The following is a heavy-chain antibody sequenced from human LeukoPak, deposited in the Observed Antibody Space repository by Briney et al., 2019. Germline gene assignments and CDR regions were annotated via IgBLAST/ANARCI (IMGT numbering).Heavy chain of an antibody. CDR1: GYSISRGYY. J-gene: IGHJ4*02. D-gene: IGHD6-13*01. Sequence: SETLSLTCAVSGYSISRGYYWGWIRQPPGKGLEWIGSIYHGRGIYYNPSLRSRVTISEDTPKNQFFLRLNSVTAADTAVYYCARTGLAPVGGGADYWGQGTLVTVSS. CDR3: ARTGLAPVGGGADY. CDR2: IYHGRGI. V-gene: IGHV4-38-2*01.